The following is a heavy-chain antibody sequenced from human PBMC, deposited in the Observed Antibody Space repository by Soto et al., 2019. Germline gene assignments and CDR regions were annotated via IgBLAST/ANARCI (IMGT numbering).Heavy chain of an antibody. CDR1: GFTFSSYA. Sequence: GGSLRLSCASSGFTFSSYAMHLVRQAPGKGLVWVSRIHSDGSSTTYADFVKGRFIISRDNARNTVDLQMNSVRVEDTAVYYCARGDRGAFDLWGQGTVVTVSS. CDR3: ARGDRGAFDL. V-gene: IGHV3-74*01. D-gene: IGHD1-26*01. CDR2: IHSDGSST. J-gene: IGHJ3*01.